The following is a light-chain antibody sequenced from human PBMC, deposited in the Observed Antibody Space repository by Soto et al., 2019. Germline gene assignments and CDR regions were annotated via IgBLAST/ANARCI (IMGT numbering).Light chain of an antibody. CDR3: QQYGSSAPIT. Sequence: EIVLTQSPGTLSLSPGERAALSCRASQSVSSSYLAWYQQKPGQAPRLLIYGASIRATGIPDRFSGSGSETDFTLTISRLEPEDFALYYCQQYGSSAPITFGQGTRLEIK. J-gene: IGKJ5*01. V-gene: IGKV3-20*01. CDR2: GAS. CDR1: QSVSSSY.